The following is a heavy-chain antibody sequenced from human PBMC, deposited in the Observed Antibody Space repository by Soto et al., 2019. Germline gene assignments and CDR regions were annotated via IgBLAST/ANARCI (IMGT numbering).Heavy chain of an antibody. CDR1: GFTFSSYA. CDR3: ARDLDSSGTGLSSVKIDY. V-gene: IGHV3-30-3*01. Sequence: GGSLRLSCAASGFTFSSYAMHWVRQAPGKGLEWVAVISYDGSNKYYADSVKGRFTISRDNSKNTLYLQMNSLRAEDTAVYYCARDLDSSGTGLSSVKIDYWGQGTLVTVSS. D-gene: IGHD3-22*01. CDR2: ISYDGSNK. J-gene: IGHJ4*02.